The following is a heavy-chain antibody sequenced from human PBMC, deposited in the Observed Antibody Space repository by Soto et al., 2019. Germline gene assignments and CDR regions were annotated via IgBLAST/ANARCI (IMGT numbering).Heavy chain of an antibody. J-gene: IGHJ4*02. Sequence: GGSLRLSCAASGFTFSSYWMHWVRQAPGKGLVWVSRINSDGSSTSYADSVKGRFTISRDNAKNTLYLQMNSLRAEDTAVYYCARAYSSGWYYYWGQGTLVTVSS. CDR3: ARAYSSGWYYY. CDR2: INSDGSST. D-gene: IGHD6-19*01. CDR1: GFTFSSYW. V-gene: IGHV3-74*01.